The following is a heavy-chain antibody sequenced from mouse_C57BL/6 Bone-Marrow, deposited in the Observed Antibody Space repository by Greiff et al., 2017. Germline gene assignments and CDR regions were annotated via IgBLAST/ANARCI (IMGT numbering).Heavy chain of an antibody. CDR3: ARESLYYVGNSYWYFAV. V-gene: IGHV1-55*01. CDR1: GYTFTSYW. Sequence: QVQLQQPGAELVKPGASVKMSCKASGYTFTSYWITWVKQRTGQGLEWIGDIYPGSGSTNYNEKFKSKATLTVDTSSSTAYMQLSSLTSEYSAVYFCARESLYYVGNSYWYFAVWGTGTPVTVSA. CDR2: IYPGSGST. D-gene: IGHD1-1*01. J-gene: IGHJ1*03.